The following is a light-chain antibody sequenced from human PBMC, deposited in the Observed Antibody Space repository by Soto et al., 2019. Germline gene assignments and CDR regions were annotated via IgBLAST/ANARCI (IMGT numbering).Light chain of an antibody. CDR2: DTT. CDR1: TGAVTSGHY. Sequence: QTVVTQESSLTVSPGGTVTLTCGASTGAVTSGHYPYWFQQKHGQAPRTLISDTTNKHSWTPARFSGSLLGGKAALTLSGAQPEDEAEYYCILSYSGAWVFGGGTKLTFL. V-gene: IGLV7-46*01. CDR3: ILSYSGAWV. J-gene: IGLJ3*02.